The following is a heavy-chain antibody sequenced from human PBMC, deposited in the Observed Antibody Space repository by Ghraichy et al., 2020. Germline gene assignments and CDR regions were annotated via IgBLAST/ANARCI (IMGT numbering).Heavy chain of an antibody. D-gene: IGHD2-15*01. CDR1: GFSFSTFY. J-gene: IGHJ1*01. Sequence: GGSLRLSCAASGFSFSTFYMNWVRQAPGKGPEWVSSISSSSHYIYYADSVKGRFTISRDNAKNSLYLQMNSLRVEDTAVYYCAKRMGTGGCYGYWGQGTPVTVSS. CDR2: ISSSSHYI. V-gene: IGHV3-21*01. CDR3: AKRMGTGGCYGY.